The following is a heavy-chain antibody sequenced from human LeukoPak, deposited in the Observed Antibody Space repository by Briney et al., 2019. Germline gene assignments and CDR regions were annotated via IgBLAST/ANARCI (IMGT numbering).Heavy chain of an antibody. V-gene: IGHV5-51*01. CDR1: GYSFTSYW. J-gene: IGHJ3*02. D-gene: IGHD3-10*01. CDR2: IYPGDSDT. CDR3: ARRPPSGSYYYDAFDI. Sequence: GESLKISCKGSGYSFTSYWIGWVRQMPGKGLEWMGIIYPGDSDTRYSPSFQGQVTISADKSISTAYLQWSSLKAPDTAMYYCARRPPSGSYYYDAFDIWGQGTMVTVSS.